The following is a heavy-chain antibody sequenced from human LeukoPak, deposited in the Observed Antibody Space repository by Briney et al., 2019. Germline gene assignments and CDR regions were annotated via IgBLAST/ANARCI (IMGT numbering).Heavy chain of an antibody. Sequence: GGSPRLSCAASGFTFSSYWMNWVRQAPGKGLEWVANINQDGSQKYYVDSVKGRFTISRDNAKNSLYLQMDSLRAEDTAVYYCTRAIAAAGTYWGQGTLVTVSS. V-gene: IGHV3-7*01. D-gene: IGHD6-13*01. CDR1: GFTFSSYW. CDR3: TRAIAAAGTY. J-gene: IGHJ4*02. CDR2: INQDGSQK.